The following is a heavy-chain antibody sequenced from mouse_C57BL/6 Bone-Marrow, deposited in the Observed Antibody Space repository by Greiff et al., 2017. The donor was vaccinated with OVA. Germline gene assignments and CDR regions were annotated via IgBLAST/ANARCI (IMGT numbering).Heavy chain of an antibody. D-gene: IGHD2-3*01. CDR1: GFTFSSYG. J-gene: IGHJ4*01. V-gene: IGHV5-6*01. CDR3: ARLRWLPLYAMDY. Sequence: EVQVVESGGDLVKPGGSLKLSCAASGFTFSSYGMSWVRQTPDKRLEWVATISSGGSYTYYPDSVKGRFTISRDNAKNTLYLQMSSLKSEDTAMYYCARLRWLPLYAMDYWGQGTSVTVSS. CDR2: ISSGGSYT.